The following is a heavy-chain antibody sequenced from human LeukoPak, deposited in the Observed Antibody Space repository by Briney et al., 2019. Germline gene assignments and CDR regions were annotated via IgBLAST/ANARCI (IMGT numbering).Heavy chain of an antibody. CDR2: IDQSGAT. CDR3: GIFHAGSMD. CDR1: GRSLNDFS. V-gene: IGHV4-34*01. Sequence: PSETLSLTCAVYGRSLNDFSWKWFRQPPGKGLEGIGEIDQSGATKYNLLLKSQVTISVDKSQDQLYLRLNSVMAADTAVYSCGIFHAGSMDWGRGTLVTVSS. J-gene: IGHJ4*02. D-gene: IGHD3-10*01.